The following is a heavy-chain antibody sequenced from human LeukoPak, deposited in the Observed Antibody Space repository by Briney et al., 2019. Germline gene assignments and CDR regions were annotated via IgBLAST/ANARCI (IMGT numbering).Heavy chain of an antibody. CDR3: ARIDGDYVWWFDP. D-gene: IGHD3-16*01. J-gene: IGHJ5*02. Sequence: SETLSLTCTVSGDSISKYYWSWIRQPAGKGLEWIGRIYTSGTINYRPSLKSRVAISVDKSKNQFSLKLTSVTAADTAVYYCARIDGDYVWWFDPWGQGTLVTVSP. V-gene: IGHV4-4*07. CDR1: GDSISKYY. CDR2: IYTSGTI.